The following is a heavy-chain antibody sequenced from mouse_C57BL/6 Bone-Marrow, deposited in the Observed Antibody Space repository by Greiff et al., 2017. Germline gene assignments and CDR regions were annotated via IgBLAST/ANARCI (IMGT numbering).Heavy chain of an antibody. CDR1: GFNIKDDY. V-gene: IGHV14-4*01. CDR2: IDPEIGDT. D-gene: IGHD2-3*01. CDR3: ASFDGNYFDF. Sequence: EVQLQQSGAELVRPGASVKLSCTASGFNIKDDYIHWVKQRPEQGLEWIGWIDPEIGDTEYASKFQGKATITSDTSSNTASLKLSSLTSEDTAVYYCASFDGNYFDFWGQGTPLTVAS. J-gene: IGHJ2*01.